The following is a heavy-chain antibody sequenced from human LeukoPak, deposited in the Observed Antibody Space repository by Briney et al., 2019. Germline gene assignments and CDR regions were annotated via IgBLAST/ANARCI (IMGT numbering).Heavy chain of an antibody. J-gene: IGHJ6*03. Sequence: GGSLRLSCAASGFTFSSYTMNWVRQPPGKGLEWVSNIGTSSTTIYYADSVKGRFTISRDNAKNSLYLQMNSLRAEDTAVYYCARGGPQTGTTWYMDVWGKGTTVTVSS. D-gene: IGHD1-1*01. CDR1: GFTFSSYT. CDR3: ARGGPQTGTTWYMDV. CDR2: IGTSSTTI. V-gene: IGHV3-48*04.